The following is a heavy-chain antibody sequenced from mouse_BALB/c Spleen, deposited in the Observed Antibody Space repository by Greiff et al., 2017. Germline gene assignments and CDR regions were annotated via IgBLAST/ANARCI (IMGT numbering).Heavy chain of an antibody. D-gene: IGHD1-1*01. Sequence: LKQPGSELVRPGASVKLSCKASGYTFTSYWMHWVKQRPGQGLEWIGNIYPGSGSTNYDEKFKSKATLTVDTSSSTAYMQLSSLTSEDSAVYYCTRRGTYYGYFDYWGQGTTLTVSS. CDR2: IYPGSGST. CDR3: TRRGTYYGYFDY. CDR1: GYTFTSYW. V-gene: IGHV1S22*01. J-gene: IGHJ2*01.